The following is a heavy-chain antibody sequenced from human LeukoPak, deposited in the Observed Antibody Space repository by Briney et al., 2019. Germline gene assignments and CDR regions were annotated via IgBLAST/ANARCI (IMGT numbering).Heavy chain of an antibody. V-gene: IGHV3-33*01. CDR2: ICYDGSNK. D-gene: IGHD2-2*01. CDR3: ARSTAPHFDY. CDR1: GFAFSSYG. J-gene: IGHJ4*02. Sequence: PGGSLRLSCAASGFAFSSYGMHWVRQAPGKGLEWVAIICYDGSNKYYADSVKGRFTISRDNSKNTLFLQMNSLRAEDTAVYYCARSTAPHFDYWGQGTLVTVSS.